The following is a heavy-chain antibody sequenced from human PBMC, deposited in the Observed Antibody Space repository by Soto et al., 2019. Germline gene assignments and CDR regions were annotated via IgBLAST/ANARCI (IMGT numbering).Heavy chain of an antibody. Sequence: SESLSPTFSISGGPIITSSYYWGWIRQPPGKGLEWIATIYYSGSAYYNPSLKSRVSISVDTSMNHFSLKLSSVTAADTAVYYCARHVYMVRGVPEPLDIWGQGTMVT. CDR1: GGPIITSSYY. CDR2: IYYSGSA. J-gene: IGHJ3*02. D-gene: IGHD3-10*01. CDR3: ARHVYMVRGVPEPLDI. V-gene: IGHV4-39*01.